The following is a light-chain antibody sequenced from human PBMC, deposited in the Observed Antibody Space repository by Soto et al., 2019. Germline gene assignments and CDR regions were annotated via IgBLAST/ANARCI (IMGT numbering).Light chain of an antibody. CDR1: NSDVGSFDL. CDR2: EVS. J-gene: IGLJ1*01. Sequence: QSVLTQPASVSGSPGQSITISCTGSNSDVGSFDLVSWFQQYPGKAPKLILYEVSKRPLGVSNRFSGSKSGYTASLTISGLQAEDEGDYYCCSYADTSSLCVCGTGTKLPVL. CDR3: CSYADTSSLCV. V-gene: IGLV2-23*02.